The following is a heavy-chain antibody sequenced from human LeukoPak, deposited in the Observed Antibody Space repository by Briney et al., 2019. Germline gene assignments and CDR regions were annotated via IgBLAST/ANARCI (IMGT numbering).Heavy chain of an antibody. CDR1: GVTFSSYA. J-gene: IGHJ6*03. CDR3: AKRSGSPGYYYYMDV. V-gene: IGHV3-23*01. Sequence: PGGSLRLSCAASGVTFSSYAMSWVRQAPGKGLEWGSAISGSGGSTYYADSVKGRFTISRDNSKNTLYLKMNSLRAEDTAVYYCAKRSGSPGYYYYMDVWGKGTAVTVSS. CDR2: ISGSGGST. D-gene: IGHD1-26*01.